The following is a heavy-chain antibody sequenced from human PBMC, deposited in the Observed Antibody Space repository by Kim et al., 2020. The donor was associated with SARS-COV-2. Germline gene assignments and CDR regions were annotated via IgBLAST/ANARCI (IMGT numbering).Heavy chain of an antibody. V-gene: IGHV3-30-3*01. CDR3: ARDVLAPQTLERDQAFDI. CDR1: GFTFSSYA. Sequence: GGSLRLSCAASGFTFSSYAMHWVRQAPGKGLEWVAVISYDGSNKYYADSVKGRFTISRDNSKNTLYLQMNSLRAEDTAVYYCARDVLAPQTLERDQAFDIWGQGTMVTVSS. J-gene: IGHJ3*02. D-gene: IGHD1-1*01. CDR2: ISYDGSNK.